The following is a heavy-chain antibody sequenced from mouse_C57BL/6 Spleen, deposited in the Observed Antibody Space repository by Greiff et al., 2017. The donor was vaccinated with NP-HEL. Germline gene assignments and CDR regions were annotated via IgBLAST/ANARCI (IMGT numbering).Heavy chain of an antibody. D-gene: IGHD1-1*01. CDR2: IYPGDGDT. CDR3: ARSGYYGSSYVFDY. V-gene: IGHV1-82*01. Sequence: LQESGPELVKPGASVKISCKASGYAFSSSWMNWVKQRPGKGLEWIGRIYPGDGDTNYNGKFKGKATLTADKSSSTAYMQLSSLTSEDSAVYFCARSGYYGSSYVFDYWGQGTTLTVSS. CDR1: GYAFSSSW. J-gene: IGHJ2*01.